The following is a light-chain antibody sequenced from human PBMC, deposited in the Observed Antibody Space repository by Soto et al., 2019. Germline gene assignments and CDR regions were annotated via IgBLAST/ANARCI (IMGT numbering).Light chain of an antibody. V-gene: IGKV1-5*01. J-gene: IGKJ1*01. CDR3: QQYNSYLWT. CDR2: DAS. Sequence: DIQMTQSPSTLSASVGDRVTITCRASQSISSWLAWYQQKPGKALKLLIYDASSLESGVPSRFSGSGSGTEFTFTIFSLQPDDFATYYCQQYNSYLWTFGQGTKVDIK. CDR1: QSISSW.